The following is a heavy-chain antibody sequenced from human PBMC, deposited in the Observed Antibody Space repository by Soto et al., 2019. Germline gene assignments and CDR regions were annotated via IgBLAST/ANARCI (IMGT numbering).Heavy chain of an antibody. D-gene: IGHD3-10*01. CDR1: GYTFTSYD. CDR3: AERTSTMVRCVIIY. J-gene: IGHJ4*02. CDR2: MNPNSGNT. V-gene: IGHV1-8*01. Sequence: QVQLVQSGAEVKKPGTSVKDSCKASGYTFTSYDINWVRQAIGQGLEWMGWMNPNSGNTGYAQKTQGRVTMTRNTCISTAYIELNILRSEDTAVYYCAERTSTMVRCVIIYWVQGTLVTVSS.